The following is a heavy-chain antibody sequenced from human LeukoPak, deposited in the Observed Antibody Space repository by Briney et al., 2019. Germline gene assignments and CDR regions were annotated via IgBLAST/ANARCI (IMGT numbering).Heavy chain of an antibody. J-gene: IGHJ4*02. CDR3: AKDYDILTGYYFDY. CDR1: GFTFSSYG. CDR2: ISYDGSNQ. D-gene: IGHD3-9*01. V-gene: IGHV3-30*18. Sequence: PGGSLRLSCAASGFTFSSYGMHWVRQAPGKGLEWVAVISYDGSNQYCADSVKGRFTISRDNSKNTLYLQMNSLRAEDTAVYYCAKDYDILTGYYFDYWGQGTLVTVSS.